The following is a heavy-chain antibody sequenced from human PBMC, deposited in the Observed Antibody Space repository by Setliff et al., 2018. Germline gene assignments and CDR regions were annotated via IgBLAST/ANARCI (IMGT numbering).Heavy chain of an antibody. V-gene: IGHV4-38-2*02. Sequence: SQTLSLTCAVSGSAISSGHYWGWIRQPPGKGLEWIGSFRPSGKTYYNPSLNSRVTISVDTSKKQFSLKVTSVTVADTAVYYCVRDAGDGYGVDAYAGGGFDFWGQGTMVTVSS. CDR2: FRPSGKT. D-gene: IGHD4-17*01. CDR3: VRDAGDGYGVDAYAGGGFDF. J-gene: IGHJ3*01. CDR1: GSAISSGHY.